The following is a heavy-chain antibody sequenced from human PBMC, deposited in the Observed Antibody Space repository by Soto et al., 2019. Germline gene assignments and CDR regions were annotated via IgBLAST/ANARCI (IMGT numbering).Heavy chain of an antibody. CDR3: AKDVNYDILAGYYYY. D-gene: IGHD3-9*01. J-gene: IGHJ4*02. Sequence: EVQLLESGGGFVQPGGSLRLSCAASGFNINNYGMSWVRQAPGKGLEWVSTIRGNGGSTYYADSVKGRFTISRDDSKNTLYLQMKSLRADDTAGYYCAKDVNYDILAGYYYYWGQGTLVTVSS. CDR2: IRGNGGST. V-gene: IGHV3-23*01. CDR1: GFNINNYG.